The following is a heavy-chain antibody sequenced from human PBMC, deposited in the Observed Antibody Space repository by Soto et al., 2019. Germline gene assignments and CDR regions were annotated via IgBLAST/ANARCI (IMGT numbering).Heavy chain of an antibody. CDR1: GYTFTGYY. D-gene: IGHD6-19*01. CDR2: INPNSGDS. Sequence: ASVKVSCKTSGYTFTGYYIHWIRRAPGQGLEWMGWINPNSGDSNYSQEFQGRVTMTSDTSITTAYMQLTRLRSDDTAVYYCARREQWLENFDFWGQGTLVTVSS. V-gene: IGHV1-2*02. J-gene: IGHJ4*02. CDR3: ARREQWLENFDF.